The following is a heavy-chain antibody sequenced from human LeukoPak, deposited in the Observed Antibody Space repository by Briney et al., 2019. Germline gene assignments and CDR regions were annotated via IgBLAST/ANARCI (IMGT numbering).Heavy chain of an antibody. CDR2: TYYRSKWYN. J-gene: IGHJ3*02. V-gene: IGHV6-1*01. CDR1: GDSVSNTRSA. Sequence: SQTLSLTCAISGDSVSNTRSAWNWIRQSPSRGLEWLGRTYYRSKWYNDYAVSVKSRITINPDTSKNQFSLQLNSVTPEDTAVYYCARGDDDAFDIWGQGTMVTVSS. D-gene: IGHD1-1*01. CDR3: ARGDDDAFDI.